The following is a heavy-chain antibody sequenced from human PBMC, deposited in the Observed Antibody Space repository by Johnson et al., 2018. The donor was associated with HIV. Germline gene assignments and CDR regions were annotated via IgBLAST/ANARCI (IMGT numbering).Heavy chain of an antibody. CDR1: GFTFSSYA. J-gene: IGHJ3*02. V-gene: IGHV3-30-3*01. CDR2: ISYGGSNK. Sequence: QMQLVESGGGVVQPGRSLRLSCAASGFTFSSYAMHWVRQAPGKGLEWVAVISYGGSNKYYADSVKGRFTISRDNSKNTLYLQMNSLRAEDTAVYYCARGEDGVDAFYIWGQGTMVTVSS. CDR3: ARGEDGVDAFYI. D-gene: IGHD4-17*01.